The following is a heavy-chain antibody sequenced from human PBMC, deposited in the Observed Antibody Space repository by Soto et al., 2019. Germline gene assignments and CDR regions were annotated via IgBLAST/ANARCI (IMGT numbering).Heavy chain of an antibody. CDR3: AKSPRRGYEPPWDY. CDR1: GFIFSTDA. Sequence: EVQLLESGGRLVQPGGSLRLSCAASGFIFSTDALNWVRQAPGKGLEWVSGISGSGDNTYYADSVKGRFTISRDNSKNTLYLQMNYVRVEDTAVYYCAKSPRRGYEPPWDYWGQGTLVTVYS. J-gene: IGHJ4*02. D-gene: IGHD2-2*01. CDR2: ISGSGDNT. V-gene: IGHV3-23*01.